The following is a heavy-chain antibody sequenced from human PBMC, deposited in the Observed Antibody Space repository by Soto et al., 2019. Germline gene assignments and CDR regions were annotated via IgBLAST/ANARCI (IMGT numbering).Heavy chain of an antibody. D-gene: IGHD3-10*01. CDR3: ASNRQTMVRGASLGYYYYGMDV. J-gene: IGHJ6*02. CDR2: IYSGGST. Sequence: GGALRLSCSASGFTVSSNYMSWVRQAPGKGLEWVSVIYSGGSTYYADSVKGRFTISRDNSKNTLYLQMNSLRAEDTAVYYCASNRQTMVRGASLGYYYYGMDVWGQGTTVTVSS. V-gene: IGHV3-66*01. CDR1: GFTVSSNY.